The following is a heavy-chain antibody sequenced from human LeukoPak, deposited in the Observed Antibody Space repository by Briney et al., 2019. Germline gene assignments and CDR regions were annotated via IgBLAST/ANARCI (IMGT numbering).Heavy chain of an antibody. V-gene: IGHV1-2*02. CDR1: GYTFTDYY. CDR2: INPNSGGT. CDR3: ARGGLLRYFDWLPLY. D-gene: IGHD3-9*01. Sequence: GASVKVSCKASGYTFTDYYMHWVRQAPGQGLEWMGWINPNSGGTDYPQKFQGRVTMARDTSISTAYMELSRLTSDDTAVYYCARGGLLRYFDWLPLYWGQGTLVTVSS. J-gene: IGHJ4*02.